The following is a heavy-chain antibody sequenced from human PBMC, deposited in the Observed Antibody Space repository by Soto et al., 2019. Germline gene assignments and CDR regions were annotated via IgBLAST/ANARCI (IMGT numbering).Heavy chain of an antibody. D-gene: IGHD3-3*01. CDR2: IKQDGSEK. V-gene: IGHV3-7*01. CDR3: ARENTRKYYDFWSGYSNWFDP. J-gene: IGHJ5*02. Sequence: GGSLRLSCAASGFTFSSYWMSWVRQAPGKGLEWVANIKQDGSEKYYVDSVKGRFTISRDNAKNSLYLQMNSLRAEDTAVYYCARENTRKYYDFWSGYSNWFDPWGQGTLVTVSS. CDR1: GFTFSSYW.